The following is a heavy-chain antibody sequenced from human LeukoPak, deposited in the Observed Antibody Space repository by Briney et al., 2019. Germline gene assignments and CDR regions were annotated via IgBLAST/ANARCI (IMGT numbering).Heavy chain of an antibody. D-gene: IGHD3-22*01. J-gene: IGHJ3*02. CDR2: ISGSGGST. V-gene: IGHV3-23*01. CDR1: GFTFSSYA. Sequence: GGSLRLSCAASGFTFSSYAMSWVRQAPGKGLEWVSAISGSGGSTYYADSVKGRFTISRDNSKNTLYLQMNSLRAEDTAVYYCASKGYYYGSSGYYYADAFDIWGQGTMVTVSS. CDR3: ASKGYYYGSSGYYYADAFDI.